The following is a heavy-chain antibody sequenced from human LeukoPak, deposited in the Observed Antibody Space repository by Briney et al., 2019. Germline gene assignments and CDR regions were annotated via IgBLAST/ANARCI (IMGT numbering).Heavy chain of an antibody. V-gene: IGHV4-61*02. J-gene: IGHJ5*02. Sequence: SQTLSLTCTVSGGSISSGSYYWRWVRQPAGKGLEWIGRIYTSGGTNYNRSLKSRVTISVDTSKNQFSLKLSSVTAADTAVYYCARDAMVRGVDRWGQGTLVTVSS. CDR3: ARDAMVRGVDR. CDR2: IYTSGGT. CDR1: GGSISSGSYY. D-gene: IGHD3-10*01.